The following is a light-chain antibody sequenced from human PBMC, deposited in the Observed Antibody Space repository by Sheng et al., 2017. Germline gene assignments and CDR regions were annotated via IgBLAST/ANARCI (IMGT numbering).Light chain of an antibody. CDR2: DVS. Sequence: QSALTQPRSVSGSPGHSVTISCTGTSSDVGGYNYVSWYQQHPGKAPKLMIYDVSKRPSGVSDRFSGSKSGNTASLTISGLQAEDEADYYCCSYAGSYTLIFGGGTKLTVL. CDR3: CSYAGSYTLI. CDR1: SSDVGGYNY. J-gene: IGLJ2*01. V-gene: IGLV2-11*01.